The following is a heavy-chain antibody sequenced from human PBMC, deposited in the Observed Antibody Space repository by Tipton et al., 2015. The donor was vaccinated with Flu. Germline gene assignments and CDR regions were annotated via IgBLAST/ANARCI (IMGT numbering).Heavy chain of an antibody. D-gene: IGHD3-3*01. Sequence: TLSLTCAVYGGSFSGYYWSWIRQPPGKGLEWIGEINHSGSTNYNPSLKSRVTISVDTSKNQFSLKLSSVTAADTAVYYCARRDYDFWSGYYPVRYWGQGTLVTVSS. CDR1: GGSFSGYY. CDR3: ARRDYDFWSGYYPVRY. J-gene: IGHJ4*02. CDR2: INHSGST. V-gene: IGHV4-34*01.